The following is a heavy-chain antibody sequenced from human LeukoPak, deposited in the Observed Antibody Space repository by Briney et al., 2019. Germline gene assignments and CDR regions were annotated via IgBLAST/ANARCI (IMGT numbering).Heavy chain of an antibody. D-gene: IGHD3-10*01. CDR2: IYHSGST. CDR3: AGVRGVNLVPQAKYNWFDP. Sequence: PSETLSLTCTVSGGPISSSSYYWGWIRQPPGKGLEWIGSIYHSGSTYYNPSLKSRVTISVDTSKNQFSLKLSSVTAADTAVYYCAGVRGVNLVPQAKYNWFDPWGQGTLVTVSS. J-gene: IGHJ5*02. CDR1: GGPISSSSYY. V-gene: IGHV4-39*07.